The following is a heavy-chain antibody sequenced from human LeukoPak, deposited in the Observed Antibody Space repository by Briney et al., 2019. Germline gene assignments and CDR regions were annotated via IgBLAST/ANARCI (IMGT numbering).Heavy chain of an antibody. CDR2: ISSSSSYI. D-gene: IGHD2-15*01. Sequence: KHGESLKISCAASGFTFSSYSMNWVRQAPGKGLEWVSSISSSSSYIYYADSVKGRFTISRDNAKNSLYLQMNSLRAEDTAVYYCARAQYCSGGSCYQYYFDYWGQGTLVTVSS. J-gene: IGHJ4*02. CDR1: GFTFSSYS. V-gene: IGHV3-21*01. CDR3: ARAQYCSGGSCYQYYFDY.